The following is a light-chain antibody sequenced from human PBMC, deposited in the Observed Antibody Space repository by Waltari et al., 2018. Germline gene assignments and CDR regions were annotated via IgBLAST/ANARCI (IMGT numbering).Light chain of an antibody. CDR3: CSYADSSTLV. CDR2: DGS. Sequence: QSALTQPASVSGFPGQSITISCTGTRSDVGSYKLVSWYQQYPGKAPKLMIYDGSKRPSGVSNRLSGSKSGNTASLTISGLQAEDEADYYCCSYADSSTLVFGGGTKLTVL. J-gene: IGLJ3*02. CDR1: RSDVGSYKL. V-gene: IGLV2-23*01.